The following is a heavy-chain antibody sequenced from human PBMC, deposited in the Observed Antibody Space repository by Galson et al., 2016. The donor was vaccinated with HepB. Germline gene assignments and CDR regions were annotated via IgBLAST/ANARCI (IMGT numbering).Heavy chain of an antibody. Sequence: SLRLSCAASGFLFSSYAMHWVRQAPGKGLEWVAVISHDGNKKDYADSVKGRFTISGENSRNTVYLKMNSLRVEDTAMFYCARDRYGSSLGLIDNWGQGTLVTVSS. CDR1: GFLFSSYA. D-gene: IGHD3/OR15-3a*01. J-gene: IGHJ4*02. CDR2: ISHDGNKK. CDR3: ARDRYGSSLGLIDN. V-gene: IGHV3-30-3*01.